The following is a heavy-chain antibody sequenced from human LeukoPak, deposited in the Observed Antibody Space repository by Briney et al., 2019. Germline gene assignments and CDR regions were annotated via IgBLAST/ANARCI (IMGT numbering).Heavy chain of an antibody. Sequence: PGGSLRLSCAASGFTFSSYSMNWVRQAPGKGLEWVSSISSSGDYTYYADSVKGRFTISRDNSKNTLYLQMNSLRVEDTAVYYCAKVTYGSGTYGAFDSWGQGTLVTVSS. D-gene: IGHD3-10*01. V-gene: IGHV3-23*01. J-gene: IGHJ4*02. CDR2: ISSSGDYT. CDR1: GFTFSSYS. CDR3: AKVTYGSGTYGAFDS.